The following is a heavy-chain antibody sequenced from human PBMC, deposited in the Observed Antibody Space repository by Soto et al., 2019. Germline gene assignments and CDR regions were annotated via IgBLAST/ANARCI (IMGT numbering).Heavy chain of an antibody. CDR2: MFYSGLT. CDR3: APLSVSLSGPYGINV. V-gene: IGHV4-39*01. CDR1: GYSVTSSDYY. J-gene: IGHJ6*02. D-gene: IGHD2-15*01. Sequence: PSETLSLTCSVSGYSVTSSDYYWAWIRQPPGKGLEWIGSMFYSGLTYYNPSLKSRVTLSVDTSKNQFSVRLNSVTAADTAVYYCAPLSVSLSGPYGINVWGQGTPLTVS.